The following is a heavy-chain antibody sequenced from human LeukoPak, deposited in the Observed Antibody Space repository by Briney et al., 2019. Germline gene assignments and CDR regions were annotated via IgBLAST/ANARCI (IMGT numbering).Heavy chain of an antibody. CDR2: IYTRGST. D-gene: IGHD2-8*02. CDR3: ARGRYCTADICSGGDAFDI. V-gene: IGHV4-4*07. J-gene: IGHJ3*02. CDR1: GGSINNYY. Sequence: SGTLSLTCTVSGGSINNYYWSWIRQPPGKGLEWIGRIYTRGSTNYNPSLKSRVTMSSDTSKNQFSLKQSSVTAAEMAVYYCARGRYCTADICSGGDAFDIWGQGTMVSVSS.